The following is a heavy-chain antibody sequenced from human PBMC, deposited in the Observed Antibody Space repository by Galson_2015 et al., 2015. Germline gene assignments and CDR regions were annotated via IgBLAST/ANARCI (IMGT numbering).Heavy chain of an antibody. J-gene: IGHJ4*02. V-gene: IGHV5-51*01. CDR1: GYSFTRYW. CDR2: IYVGDSDT. Sequence: QSGAEVKKPGESLKISCKGSGYSFTRYWIAWMRQMPGKGLEYMGAIYVGDSDTRYSPSFQGRVTISADKSISTAYVEWSSLKASDTAVYYCAIWPVGREARYFDYWGQGTLVTVSS. D-gene: IGHD1-26*01. CDR3: AIWPVGREARYFDY.